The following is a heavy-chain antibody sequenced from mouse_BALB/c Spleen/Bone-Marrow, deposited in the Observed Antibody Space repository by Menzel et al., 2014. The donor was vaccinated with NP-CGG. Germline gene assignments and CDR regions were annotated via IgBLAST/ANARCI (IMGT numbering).Heavy chain of an antibody. CDR2: IYPGSGNT. V-gene: IGHV1-63*01. CDR1: GYAFTNYW. CDR3: TRRRSLDY. J-gene: IGHJ2*01. Sequence: QVQLQQSGTELVRPGTSVKTSCKASGYAFTNYWLGWVKQRPGHGLEWIGDIYPGSGNTYYNEKFKGKATLTADKSSSTAYMQLSGLTSEDSAVYFCTRRRSLDYWGQGTTLTVSS.